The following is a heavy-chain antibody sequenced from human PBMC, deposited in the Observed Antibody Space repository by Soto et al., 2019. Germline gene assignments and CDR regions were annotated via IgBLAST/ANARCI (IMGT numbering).Heavy chain of an antibody. J-gene: IGHJ6*02. CDR3: ARGRPVTTLSYYSGMDV. CDR1: GYTFTSYG. D-gene: IGHD4-17*01. Sequence: QVQLVQSGAEVKKPGASVKVSCKASGYTFTSYGISWVRQAPGQGLEWMGWISAYNGNTNYAQKLQGRVTMTTDTSTSTAYMELRSLRSDDTAVYYCARGRPVTTLSYYSGMDVWGQGTTVTVSS. CDR2: ISAYNGNT. V-gene: IGHV1-18*01.